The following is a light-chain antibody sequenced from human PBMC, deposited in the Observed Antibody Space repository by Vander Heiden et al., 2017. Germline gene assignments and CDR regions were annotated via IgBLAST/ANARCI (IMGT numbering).Light chain of an antibody. CDR2: DAF. CDR3: QQRSNWYT. J-gene: IGKJ2*01. Sequence: EMVLIQSPATLSLSPGERATLSCRVSQSVSSYLAWYQQKPGQAPRLLIYDAFNRATGIPARFSGSGSGTDFTLTISSLEPEDFAVYYCQQRSNWYTFGQGTKLEIK. CDR1: QSVSSY. V-gene: IGKV3-11*01.